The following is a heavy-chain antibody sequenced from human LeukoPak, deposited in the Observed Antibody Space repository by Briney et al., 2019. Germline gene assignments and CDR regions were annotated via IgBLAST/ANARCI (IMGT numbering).Heavy chain of an antibody. D-gene: IGHD3-22*01. V-gene: IGHV3-23*01. CDR1: GFTFSSYA. CDR3: AKDHYYDSSGSADY. CDR2: ISGSGGST. J-gene: IGHJ4*02. Sequence: HPGGSLRLSCAASGFTFSSYAMSWVRQAPGKGLEWVSAISGSGGSTYYADSVKGRFTISRDNSKNKLYLQMNSLRAEDTAVYYCAKDHYYDSSGSADYWGQGTLVTVSS.